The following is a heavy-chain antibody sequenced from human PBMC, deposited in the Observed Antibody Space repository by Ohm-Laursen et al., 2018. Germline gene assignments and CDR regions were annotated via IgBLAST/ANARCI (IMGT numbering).Heavy chain of an antibody. D-gene: IGHD1-26*01. CDR1: GFSLSTSGMR. V-gene: IGHV2-70*04. CDR3: ARENAYSGSYWRDAFDI. Sequence: TQTLTLTCTFSGFSLSTSGMRVSWIRQPPGKALEWLARIDWDDDKFYSTSLKTRLTISKDTSKNQVVLTMTNMDPVDTATYYCARENAYSGSYWRDAFDIWGQGTMVTVSS. CDR2: IDWDDDK. J-gene: IGHJ3*02.